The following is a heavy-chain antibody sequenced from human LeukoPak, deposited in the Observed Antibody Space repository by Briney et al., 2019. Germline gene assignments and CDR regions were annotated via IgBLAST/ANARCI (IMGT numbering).Heavy chain of an antibody. CDR2: ISTSSSYI. V-gene: IGHV3-21*01. J-gene: IGHJ6*03. D-gene: IGHD2-2*02. Sequence: GGSLRLSCAASGFNFGSYSMTWVRQAPGKGLEWVSFISTSSSYIYYADSVKGRFTISRDNAKNSLYLQMNSLRAEDTAVYYCARDGSIPWGYYMDVWGKGTTVTISS. CDR3: ARDGSIPWGYYMDV. CDR1: GFNFGSYS.